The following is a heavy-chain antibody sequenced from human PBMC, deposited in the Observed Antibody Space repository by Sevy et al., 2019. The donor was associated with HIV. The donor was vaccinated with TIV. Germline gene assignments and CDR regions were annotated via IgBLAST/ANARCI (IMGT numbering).Heavy chain of an antibody. J-gene: IGHJ4*02. CDR3: AREDSSSWSFDY. CDR2: INDDGSST. CDR1: GFTFRSYW. V-gene: IGHV3-74*01. Sequence: GGSLRLSCAASGFTFRSYWMHWVRQAPGKGLVWVSRINDDGSSTRYADSVKGRFSISRDNAKNTLYLQMNSLRDEDTAVYFCAREDSSSWSFDYWGQGTLVTVSS. D-gene: IGHD6-13*01.